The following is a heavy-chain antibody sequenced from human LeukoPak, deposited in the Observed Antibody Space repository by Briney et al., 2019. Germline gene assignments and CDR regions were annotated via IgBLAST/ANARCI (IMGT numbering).Heavy chain of an antibody. CDR3: ARVRIPGVVPAAIPDVSYYYYYMDV. V-gene: IGHV1-69*01. J-gene: IGHJ6*03. CDR1: GGTFSSYA. Sequence: ASVKVSCKASGGTFSSYAISWVRQAPGQGLEWMGGIVPIFGTANYAQKFQGRVTITADESTSTAYMELSSLRSEDTAVYYCARVRIPGVVPAAIPDVSYYYYYMDVWGKGTTVTVSS. D-gene: IGHD2-2*02. CDR2: IVPIFGTA.